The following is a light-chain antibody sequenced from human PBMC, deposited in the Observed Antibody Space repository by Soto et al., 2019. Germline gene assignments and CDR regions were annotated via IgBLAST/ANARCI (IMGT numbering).Light chain of an antibody. V-gene: IGKV1-39*01. CDR2: AAS. Sequence: DLQMTQSPSSLSASVGDRVTITSRASQSISSYLNWYQQKPGKAPKLLIYAASSLQSGVPSRFSGSGSGTDFTLTISSLQPEDFATYYCQQSYSTPRPFGQGTKVEIK. CDR3: QQSYSTPRP. J-gene: IGKJ1*01. CDR1: QSISSY.